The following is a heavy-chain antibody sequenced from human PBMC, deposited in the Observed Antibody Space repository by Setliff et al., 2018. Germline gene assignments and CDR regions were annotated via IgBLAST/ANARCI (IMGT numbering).Heavy chain of an antibody. CDR2: ISGSGGST. CDR3: AKDQWLVQYWFDP. CDR1: GFTFGSYA. D-gene: IGHD6-19*01. V-gene: IGHV3-23*01. J-gene: IGHJ5*02. Sequence: SLRLSCAASGFTFGSYAMSWVRQAPGKGLEWVSAISGSGGSTYYADSVKGRFTISRDNSKNTLYLQMNSLRAEDTAVYYCAKDQWLVQYWFDPWGQGTLVTVSS.